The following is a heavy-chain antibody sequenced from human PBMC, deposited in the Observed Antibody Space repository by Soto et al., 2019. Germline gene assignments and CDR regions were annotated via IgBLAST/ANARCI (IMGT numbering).Heavy chain of an antibody. CDR3: AISYDCGDGTCLPNWFDF. Sequence: EVQLLESGGGLVQPGGSLRLSCAASGFTFSSYAMTWVRQAPGKGLEWVSTISGSGGRTYSADSVKGRFTISRDNSTSTLFLQMNSLRAEDTAVYYCAISYDCGDGTCLPNWFDFWGQGTLVSVSS. V-gene: IGHV3-23*01. J-gene: IGHJ5*01. D-gene: IGHD2-15*01. CDR1: GFTFSSYA. CDR2: ISGSGGRT.